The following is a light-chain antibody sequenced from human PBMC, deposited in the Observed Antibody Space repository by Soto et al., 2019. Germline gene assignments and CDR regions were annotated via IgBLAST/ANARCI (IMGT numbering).Light chain of an antibody. Sequence: AIQMTQSPSSLSASVGDRVTITCRASQDISDDVGWYQQTPGKAPKLLISGASRLQRGVPSRFSGSGSGAAFTLTSTSLRPEASATYYCLQNHNYPRTFGQGTKVEI. V-gene: IGKV1-6*01. J-gene: IGKJ1*01. CDR2: GAS. CDR3: LQNHNYPRT. CDR1: QDISDD.